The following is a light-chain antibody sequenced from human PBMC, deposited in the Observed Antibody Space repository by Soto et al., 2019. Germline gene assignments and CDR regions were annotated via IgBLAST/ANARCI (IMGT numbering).Light chain of an antibody. CDR3: CSYAGSYTLV. Sequence: QSALTQPRSVSGSPGQSVTISCTGTSSDVGGYNYVSWYEQHPVKAPKLMIYDVTKRPSGVPDRFSGSKSGDTASLTISGLQPEDEADYYCCSYAGSYTLVFGTGTKLTVL. J-gene: IGLJ1*01. V-gene: IGLV2-11*01. CDR2: DVT. CDR1: SSDVGGYNY.